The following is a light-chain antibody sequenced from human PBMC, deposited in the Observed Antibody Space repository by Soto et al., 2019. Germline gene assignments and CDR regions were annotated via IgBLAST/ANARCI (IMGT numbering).Light chain of an antibody. CDR3: QQYDTHSWT. CDR2: KAS. J-gene: IGKJ1*01. V-gene: IGKV1-5*03. CDR1: QSLRNW. Sequence: DIQMTRSPSTLSASVGDRVTITCRASQSLRNWLAWYQQKPGKAPKLLIYKASSLESGVPSRFSGSGSGAEFTLTINGLQPDDFATYYCQQYDTHSWTFGQGTKVEIK.